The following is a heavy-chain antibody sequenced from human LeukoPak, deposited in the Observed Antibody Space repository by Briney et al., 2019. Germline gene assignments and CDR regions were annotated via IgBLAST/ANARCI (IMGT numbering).Heavy chain of an antibody. J-gene: IGHJ4*02. D-gene: IGHD2-2*01. CDR1: GGSFSGYY. V-gene: IGHV4-34*01. CDR3: ARGRRVPAARLDY. CDR2: INHSGST. Sequence: SETLSLTCAVYGGSFSGYYWSWIRQPPGKGLEWIGEINHSGSTNYNPSLKSRVTISVDTSKKQFSLKLSSVTAADTAVYYCARGRRVPAARLDYWGQGTLVTVSS.